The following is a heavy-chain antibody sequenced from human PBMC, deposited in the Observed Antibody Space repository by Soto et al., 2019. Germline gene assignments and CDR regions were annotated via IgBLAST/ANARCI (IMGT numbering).Heavy chain of an antibody. J-gene: IGHJ4*02. CDR3: SRSLES. CDR2: INPHGTER. Sequence: RRLSCTASVFTSISVWMDWVRQAPGKGLEWVANINPHGTERHYVDSVKGRFTISRDNAKNSLYLQMSSLTAEDSALYYCSRSLESWGQGTPVNVSS. CDR1: VFTSISVW. V-gene: IGHV3-7*01.